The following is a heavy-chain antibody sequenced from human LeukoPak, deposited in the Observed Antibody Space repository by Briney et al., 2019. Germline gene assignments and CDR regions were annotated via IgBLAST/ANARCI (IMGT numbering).Heavy chain of an antibody. V-gene: IGHV1-18*01. CDR1: GYTFTSYG. J-gene: IGHJ5*02. Sequence: ASVKVSCKASGYTFTSYGISWVRQAPGQGLEWIGWISAYNGNTNYAQKLQGRVTMTTDTSTSTAYMELRSLRSDDTAVYYCARVFRGYCSSTSCYWFDPWGQGTLVTVSS. CDR2: ISAYNGNT. CDR3: ARVFRGYCSSTSCYWFDP. D-gene: IGHD2-2*01.